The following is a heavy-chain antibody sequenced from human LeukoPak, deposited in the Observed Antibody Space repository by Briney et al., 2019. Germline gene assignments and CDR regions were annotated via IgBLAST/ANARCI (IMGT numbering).Heavy chain of an antibody. CDR1: GFTFSTYA. V-gene: IGHV3-23*01. J-gene: IGHJ4*02. Sequence: PGASLRLSCAASGFTFSTYAMSWVRQAPGKGLEWVSAISGSGGSTYYADSVKGRFTISRDNSKNTLYLQMNSLRAEDTAVYYCAKEGARTSGYFDYWGQGTLVTVSS. CDR2: ISGSGGST. CDR3: AKEGARTSGYFDY. D-gene: IGHD3-10*01.